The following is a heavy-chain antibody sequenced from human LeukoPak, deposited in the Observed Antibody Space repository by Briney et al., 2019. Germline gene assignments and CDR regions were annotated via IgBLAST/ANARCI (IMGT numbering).Heavy chain of an antibody. CDR2: ISSNGGST. V-gene: IGHV3-64*01. J-gene: IGHJ3*02. Sequence: GGSLRLSCAASGFTFSSYAMHWVRQAPGKGLEYVSAISSNGGSTYYANSVKGRFTISRDNSKNTLYLQMGSLRAEDMAVYYCARVGSRNAFDIWGQGTMATVSS. CDR1: GFTFSSYA. CDR3: ARVGSRNAFDI. D-gene: IGHD2-15*01.